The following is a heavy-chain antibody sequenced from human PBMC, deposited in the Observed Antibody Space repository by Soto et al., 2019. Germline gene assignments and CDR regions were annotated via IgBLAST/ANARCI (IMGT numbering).Heavy chain of an antibody. CDR1: GYTFTSYG. V-gene: IGHV1-18*04. CDR3: ARDRRGRITIFGVAELVT. D-gene: IGHD3-3*01. CDR2: ISAYNGNT. Sequence: QVQLVQSGAEVKKPGASVKVSCKASGYTFTSYGISWVLQAPGQGLEWMGWISAYNGNTNYAQKLQGRVTMTTDTSTSTAYMELRSLRSDDTAVYYCARDRRGRITIFGVAELVTWGPGTLVTVSS. J-gene: IGHJ5*02.